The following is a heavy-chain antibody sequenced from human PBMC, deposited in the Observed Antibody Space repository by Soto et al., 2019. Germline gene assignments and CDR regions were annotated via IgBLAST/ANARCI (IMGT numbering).Heavy chain of an antibody. CDR1: GYTFTSYA. CDR2: INAGNGNT. CDR3: ARDLGGGPDY. V-gene: IGHV1-3*01. J-gene: IGHJ4*02. Sequence: QVQLVQSGAEVKKPGASVKVSCKASGYTFTSYAIHWVRQAPGQRLEWMVWINAGNGNTKYSQKFQDRVTITRNTSASTAYMELSSLRSEDTAVYYCARDLGGGPDYWGKGTLVTVSS. D-gene: IGHD2-15*01.